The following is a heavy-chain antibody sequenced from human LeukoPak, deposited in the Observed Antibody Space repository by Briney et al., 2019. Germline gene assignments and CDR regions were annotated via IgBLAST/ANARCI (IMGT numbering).Heavy chain of an antibody. CDR2: ISGSGGST. D-gene: IGHD3-3*01. V-gene: IGHV3-23*01. J-gene: IGHJ4*02. CDR3: ASRITIFGVPFGDYFDY. CDR1: GFTFSSYA. Sequence: PGGSLSLSCAASGFTFSSYAMSWVRQAPGKGLEWVSAISGSGGSTYYADSVKGRFTISRDNSKNTLYLQMNSLRAEDTAVYYCASRITIFGVPFGDYFDYWGQGTLVTVSS.